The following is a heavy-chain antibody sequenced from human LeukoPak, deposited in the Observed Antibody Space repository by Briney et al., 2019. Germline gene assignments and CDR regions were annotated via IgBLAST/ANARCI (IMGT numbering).Heavy chain of an antibody. V-gene: IGHV3-23*01. Sequence: GGTLRLSCATSGFIFSHHGMNWVRQAPGKGLEWVSGIRADAVTTYYADSVKGRFTISRDNSKNTLYLQMNTLRAEDTAVYYCAKTGSSRFDYWGQGTLVTVSS. CDR1: GFIFSHHG. CDR3: AKTGSSRFDY. J-gene: IGHJ4*02. D-gene: IGHD1-26*01. CDR2: IRADAVTT.